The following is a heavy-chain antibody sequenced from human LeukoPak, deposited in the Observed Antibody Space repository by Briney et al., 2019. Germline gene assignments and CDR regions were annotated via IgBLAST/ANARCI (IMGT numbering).Heavy chain of an antibody. CDR2: IFYSGST. CDR3: ARHTGEYTFGYRYFVY. J-gene: IGHJ4*02. D-gene: IGHD5-18*01. V-gene: IGHV4-39*01. Sequence: SSETLSLTCTVSGGSISSSSYYWGWIRQPPGKGLEWIGSIFYSGSTYYNPSLKSRVTISVDTSKNQFSLKLSSVTAADTAVYYCARHTGEYTFGYRYFVYWGQGTVVTVSS. CDR1: GGSISSSSYY.